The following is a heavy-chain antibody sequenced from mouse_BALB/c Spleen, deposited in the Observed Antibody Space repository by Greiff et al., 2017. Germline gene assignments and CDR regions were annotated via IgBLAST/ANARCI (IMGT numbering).Heavy chain of an antibody. D-gene: IGHD2-2*01. V-gene: IGHV1-7*01. CDR2: INPSTGYT. CDR1: GYTFTSYW. Sequence: QVQLQQSGAELAKPGASVKMSCKASGYTFTSYWLHWVKQRPGQGLEWIGYINPSTGYTEYNQKFKDKATLTADKSSSTAYMQLSSLTSEDSAVYDCAREYGYDGAWFAYWGKGTLVTGSA. CDR3: AREYGYDGAWFAY. J-gene: IGHJ3*01.